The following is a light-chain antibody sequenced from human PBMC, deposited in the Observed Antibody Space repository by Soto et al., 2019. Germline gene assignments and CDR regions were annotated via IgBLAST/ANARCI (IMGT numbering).Light chain of an antibody. Sequence: DIVMTQSPDSLAVSLGVRATINCKSSQSILFSSNNKNYLAWYQQKAGQPPKLLIYWASTRESGVPDRFSGSGSGTDFTLTISSLQAEDVAVYHCQQYYSAPMTFGQGTRLEIK. CDR1: QSILFSSNNKNY. CDR3: QQYYSAPMT. CDR2: WAS. V-gene: IGKV4-1*01. J-gene: IGKJ5*01.